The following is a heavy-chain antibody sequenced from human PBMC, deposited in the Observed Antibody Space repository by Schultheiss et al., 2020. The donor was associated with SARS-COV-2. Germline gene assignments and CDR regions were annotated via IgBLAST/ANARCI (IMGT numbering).Heavy chain of an antibody. D-gene: IGHD3-3*01. Sequence: SVKVSCKASGGAFSTYTIAWVRQAPGQGLEWMGGIIPMFGTTNYAEKFQGRVTITADEPTSTAYMELSSLRSEDTAVYYCAKDRIQFLEPMDVWGQGSTVTVSS. J-gene: IGHJ6*02. CDR2: IIPMFGTT. CDR3: AKDRIQFLEPMDV. V-gene: IGHV1-69*13. CDR1: GGAFSTYT.